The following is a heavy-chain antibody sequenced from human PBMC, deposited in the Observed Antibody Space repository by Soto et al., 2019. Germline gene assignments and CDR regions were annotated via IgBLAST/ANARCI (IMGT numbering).Heavy chain of an antibody. Sequence: GGSLRLSCAASGFTFSNAWMSWVRQAPGKGLEWVGRIKSKTDGGTTDYAAPVKGRFTISRDDSKNTLYLQMNSLKTEDTAVYYCTTDPSTGELGVVNINDYYYYMDVWGKGTTVTVSS. D-gene: IGHD3-16*01. J-gene: IGHJ6*03. CDR1: GFTFSNAW. CDR2: IKSKTDGGTT. V-gene: IGHV3-15*01. CDR3: TTDPSTGELGVVNINDYYYYMDV.